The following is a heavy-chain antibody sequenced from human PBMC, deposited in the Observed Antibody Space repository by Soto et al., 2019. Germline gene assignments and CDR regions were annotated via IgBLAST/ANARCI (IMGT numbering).Heavy chain of an antibody. Sequence: GGSLRLSCAASGFTFSIYAMNWVRQAPGKGLEWVSALSTSGGSTYYADSVKGRFTISRDNSKNTLYLQMNSLRAEGTAVYYCAKAATHSYFDYWRQGTLVTVSS. V-gene: IGHV3-23*01. J-gene: IGHJ4*02. CDR2: LSTSGGST. CDR1: GFTFSIYA. CDR3: AKAATHSYFDY.